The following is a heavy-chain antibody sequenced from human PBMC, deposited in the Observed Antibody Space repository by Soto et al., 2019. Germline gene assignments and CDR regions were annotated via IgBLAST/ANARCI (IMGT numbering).Heavy chain of an antibody. CDR2: ISHSGST. J-gene: IGHJ4*01. D-gene: IGHD2-15*01. V-gene: IGHV4-34*01. CDR1: GGSFGGYY. Sequence: SETLSLTCAVYGGSFGGYYWNWIRQTPGKGLEWIGEISHSGSTTYTPSLKSRVTISVDTSKNKFSLTLTSVTAADTAVYYCARGRKIPLPLFDGGTSRVFPFEYWGQRNLVTVS. CDR3: ARGRKIPLPLFDGGTSRVFPFEY.